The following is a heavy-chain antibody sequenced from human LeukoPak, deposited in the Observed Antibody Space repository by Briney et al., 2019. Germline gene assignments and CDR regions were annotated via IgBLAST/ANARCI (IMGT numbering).Heavy chain of an antibody. CDR1: GGSFSGYY. J-gene: IGHJ4*02. CDR2: TNHSGST. Sequence: SETLSLTCAVYGGSFSGYYWSWIRQPPGRGLEWIGETNHSGSTNYNPSLKSRVTISVDTSKNQFSLKLSSVTAADTAVYYCARGFYYDRWAFDYWGQGTLVTVSS. V-gene: IGHV4-34*01. CDR3: ARGFYYDRWAFDY. D-gene: IGHD3-10*02.